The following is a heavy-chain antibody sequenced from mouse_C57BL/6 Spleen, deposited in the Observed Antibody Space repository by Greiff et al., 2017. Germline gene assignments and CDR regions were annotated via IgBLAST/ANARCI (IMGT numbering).Heavy chain of an antibody. CDR3: ARHDDYPCAMDY. CDR2: ISSGGSYT. CDR1: GFTFSSYG. Sequence: EVKLVESGGDLVKPGGSLKLSCAASGFTFSSYGMSWVRQTPDKRLEWVATISSGGSYTYYPDSVKGRFTISRDNANNTLYLQMSSLKSEDTAMYYCARHDDYPCAMDYWGQGTSVTVSS. D-gene: IGHD2-4*01. V-gene: IGHV5-6*01. J-gene: IGHJ4*01.